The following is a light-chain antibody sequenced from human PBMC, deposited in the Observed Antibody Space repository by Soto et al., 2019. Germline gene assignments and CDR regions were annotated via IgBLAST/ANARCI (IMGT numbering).Light chain of an antibody. CDR1: SSNIATNY. J-gene: IGLJ3*02. CDR3: ASWDDTLFGWV. CDR2: SNT. Sequence: QSVLTQPPSVSGTPGQGVTISCSGGSSNIATNYVYWYQLLPGTAPNLVIFSNTIRPPRVPDRFSGSKSGAPASLVISGLRSEDEADYFCASWDDTLFGWVFGGGTQLTVL. V-gene: IGLV1-47*02.